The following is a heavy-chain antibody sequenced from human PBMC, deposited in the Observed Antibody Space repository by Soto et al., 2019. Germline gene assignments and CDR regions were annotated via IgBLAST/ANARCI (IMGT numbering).Heavy chain of an antibody. J-gene: IGHJ3*02. CDR2: IYISGST. CDR3: ARDLGIGSGAFDI. V-gene: IGHV4-59*01. D-gene: IGHD2-2*03. CDR1: GDSISDYY. Sequence: QVQLQESGPGLVKPSETLSLTCKVSGDSISDYYWGWIRQSPGHGLEWIGYIYISGSTDSNPSLQSRATISIDPSKNQFSLTLKSVTAADTAVYYCARDLGIGSGAFDIWGPGIVVTVSS.